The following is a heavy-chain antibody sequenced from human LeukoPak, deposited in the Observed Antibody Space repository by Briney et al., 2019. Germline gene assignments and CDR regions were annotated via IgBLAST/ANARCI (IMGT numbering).Heavy chain of an antibody. J-gene: IGHJ4*02. CDR2: INHSGST. D-gene: IGHD2-15*01. V-gene: IGHV4-34*01. CDR3: ARGLSAIVY. Sequence: SETLSLTCAVYGGSFSGYYWSWIRQPPGKGLEWIGEINHSGSTNYNPSLKGRVTISVDTSKNRFSLKLSSVTAADTAVYYCARGLSAIVYWGQGTLVTVSS. CDR1: GGSFSGYY.